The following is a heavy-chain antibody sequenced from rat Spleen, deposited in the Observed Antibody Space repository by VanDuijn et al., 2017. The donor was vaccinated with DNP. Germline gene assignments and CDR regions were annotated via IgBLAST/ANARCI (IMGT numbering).Heavy chain of an antibody. V-gene: IGHV5-7*01. CDR2: ITYDGGAT. CDR3: ATQGLGWWD. D-gene: IGHD1-12*02. Sequence: EVQLVESGGGLVQPGKSLELSCAASGFTFSDYNMAWVRQAPKKGLEWVATITYDGGATFYRDSVKGRFTISRDNAKSTLYLQMDSLRSEDTATYYCATQGLGWWDWGQGVMVTVSS. CDR1: GFTFSDYN. J-gene: IGHJ2*01.